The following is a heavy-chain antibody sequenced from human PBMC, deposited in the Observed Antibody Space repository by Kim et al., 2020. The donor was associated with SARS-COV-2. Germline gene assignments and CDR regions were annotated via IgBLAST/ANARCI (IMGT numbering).Heavy chain of an antibody. J-gene: IGHJ4*02. D-gene: IGHD2-15*01. CDR3: ARDKVEDWQLPPSWYFDY. CDR2: ISSSSSSYT. CDR1: GFTFSDYY. V-gene: IGHV3-11*05. Sequence: GGSLRLSCAASGFTFSDYYMSWIRQAPGKGLEWVSYISSSSSSYTNYADSVKGRFTISRDNAKNSLYLQMNSLRAEDTAVYYCARDKVEDWQLPPSWYFDYWGQGTLVTVSS.